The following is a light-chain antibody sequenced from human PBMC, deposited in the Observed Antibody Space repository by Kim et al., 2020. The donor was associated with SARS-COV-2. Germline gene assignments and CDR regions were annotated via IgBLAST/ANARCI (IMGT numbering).Light chain of an antibody. Sequence: PGVTVTPPCAPSTRGVTSGHYPSWIQQKPGQAPRTLIYDTGSKHSWTPARFSGSLLGGKAALILSDAQPEDEADYYCLLFYSGVQIFGGGTKLTVL. CDR2: DTG. CDR3: LLFYSGVQI. CDR1: TRGVTSGHY. V-gene: IGLV7-46*01. J-gene: IGLJ2*01.